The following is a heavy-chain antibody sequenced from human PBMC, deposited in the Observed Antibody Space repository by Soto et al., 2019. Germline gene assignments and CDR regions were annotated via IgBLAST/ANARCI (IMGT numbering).Heavy chain of an antibody. J-gene: IGHJ4*02. CDR2: IYNGGGT. Sequence: HPGGSLRLSCAASGFTFSSYGMSWVRQAPGKGLEWVSVIYNGGGTYYADSVKGRFTISRDNSKNTLYLQMNSLRAEDTAVYYCASTRGSSYDYWGQGTLVTVSS. D-gene: IGHD6-6*01. CDR3: ASTRGSSYDY. V-gene: IGHV3-53*01. CDR1: GFTFSSYG.